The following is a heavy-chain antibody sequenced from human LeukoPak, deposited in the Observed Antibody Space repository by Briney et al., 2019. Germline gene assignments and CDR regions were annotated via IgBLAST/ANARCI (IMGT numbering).Heavy chain of an antibody. CDR2: NTWNGGDT. CDR3: VRTGTFNWFDH. CDR1: GFSFDAYT. J-gene: IGHJ5*02. Sequence: PGGSLRLSCAASGFSFDAYTMSWVRQAPGKGLEWVSGNTWNGGDTGSADSVQGRFTSSRDNAKNSLYLHMTSLRAEDTAFYYCVRTGTFNWFDHWGRGTLVTVSS. D-gene: IGHD1-1*01. V-gene: IGHV3-20*04.